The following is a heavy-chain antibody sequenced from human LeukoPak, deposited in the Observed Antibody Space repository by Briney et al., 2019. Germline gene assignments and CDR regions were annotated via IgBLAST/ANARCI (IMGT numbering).Heavy chain of an antibody. CDR3: ARYWDFWSGYDAFDI. V-gene: IGHV3-48*01. CDR1: GFTFSSYS. D-gene: IGHD3-3*01. CDR2: ISSSSSTI. J-gene: IGHJ3*02. Sequence: GGSLRLSCAASGFTFSSYSMNWVRQAPGKGLEWVSYISSSSSTIYYADSVKGRFTISRDNAKNSLYLQMNSLRAEDTAVYYCARYWDFWSGYDAFDIWGQGTMVTVSS.